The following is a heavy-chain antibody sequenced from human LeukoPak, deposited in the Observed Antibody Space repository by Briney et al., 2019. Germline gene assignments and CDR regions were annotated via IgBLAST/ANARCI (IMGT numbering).Heavy chain of an antibody. CDR3: ARYPDAFDI. CDR2: IYWNDDK. Sequence: SGPTLVKPTQTLTLTCTFSGFSLTTSVVGVGWFRQPPGKALEWLALIYWNDDKRYSPSLKNRLTITKDTSKNQVVLTMTNMDPVDIATYYCARYPDAFDIWGQGTMVTVSS. V-gene: IGHV2-5*01. J-gene: IGHJ3*02. CDR1: GFSLTTSVVG. D-gene: IGHD1-26*01.